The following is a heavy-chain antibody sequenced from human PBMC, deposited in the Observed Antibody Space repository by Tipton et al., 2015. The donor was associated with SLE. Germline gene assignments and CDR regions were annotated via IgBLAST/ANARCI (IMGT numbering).Heavy chain of an antibody. CDR3: ARDLRSGGYYYYYYMDV. J-gene: IGHJ6*03. Sequence: GLVKPSETLSLTCTVSGGSIRSYYWSWIRQPPGKGLEWIGYIYYSGSTNYNPSLKSRVTISVDTSKNQFSLKLSSVTAADTAVYYCARDLRSGGYYYYYYMDVWGKGTTVTVSS. CDR1: GGSIRSYY. D-gene: IGHD1-14*01. V-gene: IGHV4-59*01. CDR2: IYYSGST.